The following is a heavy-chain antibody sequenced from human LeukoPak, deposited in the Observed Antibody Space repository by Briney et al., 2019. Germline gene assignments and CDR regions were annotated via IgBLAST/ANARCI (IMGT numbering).Heavy chain of an antibody. D-gene: IGHD3-16*01. Sequence: GASVKVSCKASGYTFTGYYMHWVRQAPGQGLEWMGWINPNSGGTNYAKKFRRRVTMTRDMSIHTAYMELRSLRSDDSAVYYCSRRGYVWGSLGYWGQGTLVTVSS. CDR1: GYTFTGYY. CDR3: SRRGYVWGSLGY. CDR2: INPNSGGT. J-gene: IGHJ4*02. V-gene: IGHV1-2*02.